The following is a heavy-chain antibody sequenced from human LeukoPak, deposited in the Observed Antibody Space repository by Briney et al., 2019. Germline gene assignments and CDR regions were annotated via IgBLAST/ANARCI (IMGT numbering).Heavy chain of an antibody. D-gene: IGHD3-22*01. CDR3: AGSSGYYYRFDY. V-gene: IGHV4-4*02. CDR1: GASISNSNW. Sequence: SETLSLTCAVTGASISNSNWWTWVRQPPGKGLEWIGYIYYSGSTYYNPSLKSRVTISVDTSKNQFSLKLSSVTAADTAVYYCAGSSGYYYRFDYWGQGTLVTVSS. CDR2: IYYSGST. J-gene: IGHJ4*02.